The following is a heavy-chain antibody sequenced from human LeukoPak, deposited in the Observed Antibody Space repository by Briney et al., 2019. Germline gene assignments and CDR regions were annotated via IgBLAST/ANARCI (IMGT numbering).Heavy chain of an antibody. CDR2: ISRDGGST. Sequence: GGALRLSCVASGFTFDDSTMHWVRQAPGKGVEGVSLISRDGGSTYYADSVKGRFTITRDNSKNSLYLQMNSLRTDDAASDYYAKGLGIRGYYYYYMDVWGKGTPVTVSS. V-gene: IGHV3-43*01. J-gene: IGHJ6*03. CDR3: AKGLGIRGYYYYYMDV. CDR1: GFTFDDST. D-gene: IGHD7-27*01.